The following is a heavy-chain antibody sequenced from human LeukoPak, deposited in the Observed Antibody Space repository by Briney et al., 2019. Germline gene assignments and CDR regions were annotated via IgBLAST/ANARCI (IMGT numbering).Heavy chain of an antibody. J-gene: IGHJ4*02. CDR2: ISSGSSYI. V-gene: IGHV3-21*01. D-gene: IGHD4-23*01. CDR3: ATGTEVTTVVTPCY. Sequence: GGSLRLSCAASGFTFSSYTMNWVRQAPGKGLEWVSSISSGSSYIYYADSVKGRFTISRDNAKNSLHLQMNSLRVADTAVYYCATGTEVTTVVTPCYWGQGTLVTVSS. CDR1: GFTFSSYT.